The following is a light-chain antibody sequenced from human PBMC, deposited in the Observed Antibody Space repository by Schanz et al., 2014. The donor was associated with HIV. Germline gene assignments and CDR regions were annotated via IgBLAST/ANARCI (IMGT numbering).Light chain of an antibody. J-gene: IGKJ5*01. V-gene: IGKV3D-15*01. CDR2: GAS. CDR1: QSVNSN. Sequence: EIVMTQSPATLSVSPGERATLSCRASQSVNSNLAWYQQKPGQAPRLLIYGASTRATGIPARFSGSGSGTEFTLTIRSLDPEDFAVYYCQQRGNWPPITFGQGTRLEIK. CDR3: QQRGNWPPIT.